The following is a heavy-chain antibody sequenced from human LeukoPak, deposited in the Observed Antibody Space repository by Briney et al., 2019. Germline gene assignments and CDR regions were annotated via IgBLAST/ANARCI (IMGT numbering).Heavy chain of an antibody. CDR3: VMFSTPGN. Sequence: HPGGSLRLSCAASGFTFSNYWMHWVRQAPGKGLVWVSRINSDGSTTNYADSVKGRFTVSRDNAKNTLYLQMNSLRAEDAAVYYCVMFSTPGNWGQGTLVTVSS. V-gene: IGHV3-74*01. J-gene: IGHJ4*02. CDR2: INSDGSTT. D-gene: IGHD3-10*02. CDR1: GFTFSNYW.